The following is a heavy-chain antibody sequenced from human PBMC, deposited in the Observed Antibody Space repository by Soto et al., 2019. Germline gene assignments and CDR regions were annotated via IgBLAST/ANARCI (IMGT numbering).Heavy chain of an antibody. Sequence: GASVKVSCKASGVTFSSYAISWVRQAPGQGLEWMGGIIPIFGTANYAQKFQGRVTITADESTSTAYMELSSLRSEDTAVYYCARDRKVGARCAFDIWGQGTMVTVSS. CDR3: ARDRKVGARCAFDI. V-gene: IGHV1-69*13. CDR2: IIPIFGTA. J-gene: IGHJ3*02. D-gene: IGHD1-26*01. CDR1: GVTFSSYA.